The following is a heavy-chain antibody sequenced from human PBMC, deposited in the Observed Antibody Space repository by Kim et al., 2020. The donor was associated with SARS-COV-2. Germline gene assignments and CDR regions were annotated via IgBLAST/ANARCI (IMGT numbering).Heavy chain of an antibody. CDR3: ARREGYRYGSGSFFSL. D-gene: IGHD3-10*01. J-gene: IGHJ4*02. CDR1: GFTFSDFW. V-gene: IGHV3-7*01. CDR2: IKQDGSEK. Sequence: GGSLRLSCAASGFTFSDFWMSWVRQAPGKGLEWVATIKQDGSEKYYVDSVKGRFSISRDNAKNSLDLQMNSLRAEDTALYYCARREGYRYGSGSFFSLWGQGTLVTVSS.